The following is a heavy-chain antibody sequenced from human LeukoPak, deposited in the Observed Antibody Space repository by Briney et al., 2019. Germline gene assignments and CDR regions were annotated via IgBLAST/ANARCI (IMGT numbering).Heavy chain of an antibody. J-gene: IGHJ6*02. Sequence: SGPTLVNPTETLTLTCTFSGFSLSTSGMCVSWIRQPPGKGLEWIGYIYYSGSTNYNPSLKGRVTISVDTSKNQFSLKLSSVTAADTAVYYCARAPHYYDSSGYSYVGYYYYYGMDVWGQGTTVTVSS. D-gene: IGHD3-22*01. V-gene: IGHV4-61*08. CDR1: GFSLSTSGMC. CDR3: ARAPHYYDSSGYSYVGYYYYYGMDV. CDR2: IYYSGST.